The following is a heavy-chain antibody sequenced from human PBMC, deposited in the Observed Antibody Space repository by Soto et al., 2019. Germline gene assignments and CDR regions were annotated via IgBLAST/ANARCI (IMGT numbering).Heavy chain of an antibody. CDR1: GFAISRGYY. CDR3: AREKVGTTFFDN. Sequence: SETLSLTCSVSGFAISRGYYWSRVRQPPGKGLEWIGSIYPSVSSYHNPSLATRLRLSIDTSKNQFTLNLTSVTAADTALYFCAREKVGTTFFDNWGQGXQVTVYS. D-gene: IGHD1-1*01. CDR2: IYPSVSS. V-gene: IGHV4-38-2*02. J-gene: IGHJ4*02.